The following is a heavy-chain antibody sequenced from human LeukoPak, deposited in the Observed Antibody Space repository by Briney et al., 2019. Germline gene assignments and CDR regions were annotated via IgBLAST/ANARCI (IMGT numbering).Heavy chain of an antibody. Sequence: PGGSLRLSCAASGFTFSSYWMHWVRQAPGKGLVWVSSISSTGSYIFYADSVKGRFTISRDNAKNSLYLQMNSLRAEDTAVYYCAREMDDILTGYGLDYWGQGTLVTVSS. CDR1: GFTFSSYW. V-gene: IGHV3-21*01. J-gene: IGHJ4*02. D-gene: IGHD3-9*01. CDR3: AREMDDILTGYGLDY. CDR2: ISSTGSYI.